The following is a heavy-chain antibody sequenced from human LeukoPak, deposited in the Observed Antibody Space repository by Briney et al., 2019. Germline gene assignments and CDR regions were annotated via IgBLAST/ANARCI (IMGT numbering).Heavy chain of an antibody. V-gene: IGHV3-23*01. Sequence: GGSLRLSCAASGFDITTYAMTWVRPAPAKGLEWVSSIRIGGGGTYYADSVKGRFTISRDNSENTLHLQMNNLRVEDTARYFCARCMVLSQGWCNWFDPWGQGTLVTVSS. CDR3: ARCMVLSQGWCNWFDP. CDR1: GFDITTYA. J-gene: IGHJ5*02. D-gene: IGHD6-13*01. CDR2: IRIGGGGT.